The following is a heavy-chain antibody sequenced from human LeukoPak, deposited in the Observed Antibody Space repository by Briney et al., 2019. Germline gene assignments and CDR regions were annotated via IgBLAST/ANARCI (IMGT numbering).Heavy chain of an antibody. V-gene: IGHV3-33*01. D-gene: IGHD5-18*01. Sequence: GGSLRLSCAASGFTFSSYGMHWVRQAPGKGLEWVTVIFYDGSNKYYADSVKGRFSISRDNSKNSLYLQMNSLRAEDTAVYYCARDVGYRSWFDPWGQGTLVIVSS. J-gene: IGHJ5*02. CDR2: IFYDGSNK. CDR3: ARDVGYRSWFDP. CDR1: GFTFSSYG.